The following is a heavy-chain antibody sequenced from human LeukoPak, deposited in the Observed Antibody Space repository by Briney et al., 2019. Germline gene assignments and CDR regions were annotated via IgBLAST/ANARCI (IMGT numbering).Heavy chain of an antibody. V-gene: IGHV1-2*02. CDR2: INPNSGGT. Sequence: ASVKVSCKASGYTFTGYYMHWVRQAPGQGLEWMGWINPNSGGTNYAQKFQGRVTMTRDTSISTAYMGLSRLRSDDTAVYYCARVSRLSAAGTMNAFDIWGQGTMVTVSS. D-gene: IGHD6-13*01. CDR3: ARVSRLSAAGTMNAFDI. J-gene: IGHJ3*02. CDR1: GYTFTGYY.